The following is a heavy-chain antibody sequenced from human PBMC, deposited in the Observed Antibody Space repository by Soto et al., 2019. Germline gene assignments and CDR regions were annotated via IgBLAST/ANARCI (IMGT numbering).Heavy chain of an antibody. CDR1: GFTFTSSA. D-gene: IGHD5-18*01. CDR3: AADPGYSYGYSGRDY. J-gene: IGHJ4*02. Sequence: SVKVSCKASGFTFTSSAVQWVRQARGQRLEWIGWIVVGSGNTNYAQKFQERVTITRDMSTSTAYMELSSLRSEDTAVYYCAADPGYSYGYSGRDYWGQGTLVTSPQ. V-gene: IGHV1-58*01. CDR2: IVVGSGNT.